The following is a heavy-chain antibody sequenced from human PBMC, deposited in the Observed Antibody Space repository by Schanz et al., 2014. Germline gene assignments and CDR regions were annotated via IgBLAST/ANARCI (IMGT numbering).Heavy chain of an antibody. CDR2: ISGAGHDT. CDR1: GFTFSSYA. V-gene: IGHV3-23*04. J-gene: IGHJ5*02. CDR3: ARGGGAVAST. D-gene: IGHD3-16*01. Sequence: VQLVESGGGVVQPGTSLRLSCAASGFTFSSYAMSWIRQAPGKGPEWVSAISGAGHDTYYADSVKGRFTISRDNSKNTLYLQMNSLRAEDTAVYYCARGGGAVASTWGQGTLVTVSS.